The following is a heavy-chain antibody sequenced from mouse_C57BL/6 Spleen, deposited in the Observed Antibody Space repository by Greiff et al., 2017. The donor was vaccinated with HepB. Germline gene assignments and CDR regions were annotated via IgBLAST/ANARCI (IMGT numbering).Heavy chain of an antibody. CDR3: ARGYEDYFDD. CDR2: IDPSDSET. V-gene: IGHV1-52*01. J-gene: IGHJ2*01. D-gene: IGHD1-2*01. Sequence: QVQLQQPGAELVRPGSSVKLSCKASGYTFTSYWMHWVKQRPIQGLEWIGNIDPSDSETHSNQKFKDKATLTVDKSSSTAYMPLSSLTSADSAVYYCARGYEDYFDDWGQGTTLTVSS. CDR1: GYTFTSYW.